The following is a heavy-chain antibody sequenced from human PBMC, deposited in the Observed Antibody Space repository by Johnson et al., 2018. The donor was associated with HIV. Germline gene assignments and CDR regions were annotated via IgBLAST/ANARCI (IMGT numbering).Heavy chain of an antibody. Sequence: VQLVESGGGVVRPGGSLRLSCAASGFTFDDHGMSWVRQGSGKGLEWVSIIYSGGNTYYADSVKGRFTISRDNSKNTLYLQMNSLRAEDTAVYCCARDSQTYDYVWGSYRLKGDDAFDIWGQGTMVTVSS. V-gene: IGHV3-23*03. CDR1: GFTFDDHG. CDR3: ARDSQTYDYVWGSYRLKGDDAFDI. CDR2: IYSGGNT. D-gene: IGHD3-16*02. J-gene: IGHJ3*02.